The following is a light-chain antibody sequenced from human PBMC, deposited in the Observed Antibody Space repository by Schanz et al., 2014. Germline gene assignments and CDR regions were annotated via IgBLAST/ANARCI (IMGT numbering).Light chain of an antibody. CDR2: GAS. V-gene: IGKV3-20*01. CDR1: QSVTSTY. Sequence: EILLTQSPGPLSLSPGQRATLSCRASQSVTSTYVAWYQQKPGQAPRLLIYGASSRASGIPDRFSGSGSGTDFTLTISRLEPEDFAVYYCQQYGSSPRTFGQGTKVEIK. CDR3: QQYGSSPRT. J-gene: IGKJ1*01.